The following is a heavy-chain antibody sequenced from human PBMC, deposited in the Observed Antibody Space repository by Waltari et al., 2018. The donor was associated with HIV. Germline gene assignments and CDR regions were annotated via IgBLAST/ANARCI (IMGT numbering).Heavy chain of an antibody. CDR2: IKSKTQGEKT. Sequence: EVRMLGSGGGLVKPGGSLRLSCAASGFTFTDIGMSWVRQATGKGGEWVGRIKSKTQGEKTDYAAPVKRRFYLSRDDSKNTLYLKMNSLNTEDTAIYYCTTDLGGYNVDYWGQGTLVTVSS. D-gene: IGHD5-12*01. CDR3: TTDLGGYNVDY. CDR1: GFTFTDIG. V-gene: IGHV3-15*01. J-gene: IGHJ4*02.